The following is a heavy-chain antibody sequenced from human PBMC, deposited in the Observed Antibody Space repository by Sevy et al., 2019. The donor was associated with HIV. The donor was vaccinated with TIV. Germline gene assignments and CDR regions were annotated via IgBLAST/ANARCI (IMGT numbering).Heavy chain of an antibody. J-gene: IGHJ4*02. CDR2: LSFGCGKI. V-gene: IGHV3-23*01. D-gene: IGHD2-8*01. CDR3: AREGCTKPHDY. CDR1: GFDFSIYS. Sequence: GGSLRLSSAASGFDFSIYSVSWVRQAPGKGLEWVSTLSFGCGKINYADSVKGRFTISRDNSKSSVYLQMNNMRVEDTAVYYCAREGCTKPHDYWGQGTLVTVSS.